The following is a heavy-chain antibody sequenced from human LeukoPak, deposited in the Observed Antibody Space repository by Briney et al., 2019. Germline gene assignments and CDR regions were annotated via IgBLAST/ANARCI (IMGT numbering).Heavy chain of an antibody. J-gene: IGHJ4*02. D-gene: IGHD3-10*01. CDR2: MNPNSVNT. V-gene: IGHV1-8*01. CDR1: GYTFTSYD. Sequence: ASVKVSCKASGYTFTSYDINWVRQATGQGLEWMGWMNPNSVNTGYEQKFQGRVTMTRNTSISTAYMELSSLRSEDTAVYYCARVYYYGSGSYYNYWGQGTLVTVSS. CDR3: ARVYYYGSGSYYNY.